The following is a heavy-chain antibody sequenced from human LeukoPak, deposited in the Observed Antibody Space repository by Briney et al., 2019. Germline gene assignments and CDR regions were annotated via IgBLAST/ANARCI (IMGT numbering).Heavy chain of an antibody. CDR1: GGSISSYY. D-gene: IGHD3-22*01. CDR3: ARTPIYYFDNSGYYN. V-gene: IGHV4-59*01. J-gene: IGHJ4*02. Sequence: SETLSLTCTVSGGSISSYYWSWIRQPPGKGLEWIGYIYYSGSTNYNPSLKSRVTISVDTSKNQFSLKLGSVTAADTAVYYCARTPIYYFDNSGYYNWGQGTLVTVSS. CDR2: IYYSGST.